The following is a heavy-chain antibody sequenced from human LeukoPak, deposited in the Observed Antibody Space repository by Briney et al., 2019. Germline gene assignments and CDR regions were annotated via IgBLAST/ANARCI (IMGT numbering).Heavy chain of an antibody. D-gene: IGHD6-13*01. Sequence: MPSQTLSLTCTVSGGSISSAGYYWSWIRQRPGKGLEWMGFIYYSGTTYYNPSLKSRVFISLNTSQNQVSLQLSSVTAADTAIYYCARATGGAAAADFDPWGQGTLVTASS. J-gene: IGHJ5*02. V-gene: IGHV4-31*03. CDR3: ARATGGAAAADFDP. CDR2: IYYSGTT. CDR1: GGSISSAGYY.